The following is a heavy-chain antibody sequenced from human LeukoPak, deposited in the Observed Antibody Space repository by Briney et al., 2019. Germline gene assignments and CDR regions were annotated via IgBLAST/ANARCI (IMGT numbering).Heavy chain of an antibody. V-gene: IGHV1-46*01. D-gene: IGHD1-1*01. CDR1: GYTFTNYY. CDR2: INPSGGST. Sequence: ASVKVSCKASGYTFTNYYMHWVRQAPGQGLEWMGIINPSGGSTSYAQKFQGRVTMTRDTSTSTVYMDLRSLRSEDTAVYYCARGGTNNWDFDCWGQGTLVRVSS. J-gene: IGHJ4*02. CDR3: ARGGTNNWDFDC.